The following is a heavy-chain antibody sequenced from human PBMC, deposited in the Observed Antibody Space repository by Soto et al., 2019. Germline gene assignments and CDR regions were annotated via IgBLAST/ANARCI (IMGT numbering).Heavy chain of an antibody. CDR1: GASISSSSYS. V-gene: IGHV4-30-2*01. J-gene: IGHJ4*02. CDR2: IYHSGSP. Sequence: SETLSLTCAVSGASISSSSYSWSWIRQPPGKGLEWIGYIYHSGSPYYNPSLKSRVTISVDRSKNQFSLKLTSVTAADTALYYCARAAPGNDYSNYRYYFDYWGQGTLVTVS. CDR3: ARAAPGNDYSNYRYYFDY. D-gene: IGHD4-4*01.